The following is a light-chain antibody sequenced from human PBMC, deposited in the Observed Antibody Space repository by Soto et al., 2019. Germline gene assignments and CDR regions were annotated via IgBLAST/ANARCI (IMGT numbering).Light chain of an antibody. V-gene: IGLV1-47*01. CDR3: AAWDDSLSGPV. CDR1: SSNIGSNY. CDR2: RNN. Sequence: QSVLTQPPSASGTPGQRVTISCSGSSSNIGSNYVYWYQQLPGTAPKLLIYRNNQRPSGVPDRFSGSKSGTSASLAISGLRSEDEADYYCAAWDDSLSGPVFGGGTKFTVL. J-gene: IGLJ2*01.